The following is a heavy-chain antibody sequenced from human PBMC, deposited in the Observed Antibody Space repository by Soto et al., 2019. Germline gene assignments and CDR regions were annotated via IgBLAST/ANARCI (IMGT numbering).Heavy chain of an antibody. J-gene: IGHJ6*02. Sequence: QVQLVQSGAEVKKPGASVKVSCKASGYTFTGYYMHWVRQAPGQGLEWMGWINPNSGGANYAQKVQGWVTMTRDTSVSTAYMELSRLRSDDTAVYYCAREPITMVRGVGYYYYGRDVWGRGTTVTVCS. CDR2: INPNSGGA. CDR1: GYTFTGYY. CDR3: AREPITMVRGVGYYYYGRDV. V-gene: IGHV1-2*04. D-gene: IGHD3-10*01.